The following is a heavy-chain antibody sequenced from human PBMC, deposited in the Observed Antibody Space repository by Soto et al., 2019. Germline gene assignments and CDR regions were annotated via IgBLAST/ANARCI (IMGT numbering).Heavy chain of an antibody. CDR3: ARRGALPRSGWLNYYYYGMDV. CDR1: GGSISSYY. Sequence: SETLSLTCTVSGGSISSYYWSWIRQPPGKGLEWIGYIYYSGSTNYNPSLKSRVTISVDTSKNQFSLKLSSVTAADTAVYYCARRGALPRSGWLNYYYYGMDVWGQGTTVTVSS. D-gene: IGHD6-19*01. V-gene: IGHV4-59*12. J-gene: IGHJ6*02. CDR2: IYYSGST.